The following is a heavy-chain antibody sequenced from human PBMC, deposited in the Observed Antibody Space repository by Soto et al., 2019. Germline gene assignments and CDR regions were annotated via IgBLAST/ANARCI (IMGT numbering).Heavy chain of an antibody. Sequence: GESLKLSCTGSGYSFTRYWIGWVRQMPGKGLEWMGIIYPGDSDTRYSPSFQGQVTISADKSISTAYLQWSSLKASDTAMYYCARAPSNYYYGMDVWGQGTTVTVSS. V-gene: IGHV5-51*01. J-gene: IGHJ6*02. CDR1: GYSFTRYW. CDR2: IYPGDSDT. CDR3: ARAPSNYYYGMDV.